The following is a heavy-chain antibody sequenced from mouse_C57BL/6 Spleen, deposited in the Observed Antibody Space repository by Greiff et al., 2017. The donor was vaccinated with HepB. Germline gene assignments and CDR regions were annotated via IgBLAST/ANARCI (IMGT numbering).Heavy chain of an antibody. J-gene: IGHJ2*01. V-gene: IGHV1-69*01. CDR3: ARWGQLRHEGLDY. Sequence: QVQLQQPGAELVMPGASVKLSCKASGYTFTSYWMHWVKQRPGQGLEWIGEIDPSDSYTNYNRKFKGKSTLTVDKSSSTAYMQLSSLTSEDSAVYYGARWGQLRHEGLDYWGQGTTLTVSS. CDR1: GYTFTSYW. CDR2: IDPSDSYT. D-gene: IGHD3-2*02.